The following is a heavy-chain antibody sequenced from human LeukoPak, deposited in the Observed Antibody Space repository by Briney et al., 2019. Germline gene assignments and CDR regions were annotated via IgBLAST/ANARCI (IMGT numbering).Heavy chain of an antibody. Sequence: GGSLRLSCAASGFTFSDYYMSWIRQAPGKGLEWVSYISSSGSTIHYADSVKGRFTISRDNAKNSLYLQMNSLRAEDTAVYYCARDRRYCSGGSCYSNYYYYYGMDVWGQGTTVTVSS. V-gene: IGHV3-11*01. CDR2: ISSSGSTI. CDR3: ARDRRYCSGGSCYSNYYYYYGMDV. J-gene: IGHJ6*02. D-gene: IGHD2-15*01. CDR1: GFTFSDYY.